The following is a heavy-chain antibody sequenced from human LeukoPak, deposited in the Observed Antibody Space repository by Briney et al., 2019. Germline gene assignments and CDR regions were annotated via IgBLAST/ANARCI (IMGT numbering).Heavy chain of an antibody. CDR2: IYHSGST. J-gene: IGHJ4*02. V-gene: IGHV4-38-2*01. CDR3: ATSGSYYDPFDY. D-gene: IGHD1-26*01. Sequence: SETLSLTCAVSGSSISSGYYWGWIRQPPGKGLEWIGSIYHSGSTYYNPSLKSRVTISVDTSKNQFSLKLSSVTAADTAVYYCATSGSYYDPFDYWGQGTLVTVSS. CDR1: GSSISSGYY.